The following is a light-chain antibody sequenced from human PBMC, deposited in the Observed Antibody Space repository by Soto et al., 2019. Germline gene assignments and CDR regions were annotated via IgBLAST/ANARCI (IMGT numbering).Light chain of an antibody. J-gene: IGKJ1*01. CDR2: DAS. CDR1: QSISDY. CDR3: QQYSDSSGA. V-gene: IGKV1-5*01. Sequence: DIQMTQSPSTLSASVGDRVIITCRASQSISDYLAWYQQKPGKAPKLLIYDASNLESGVPSRFSGSGSGTDFTLTISSLQPDDFATYYCQQYSDSSGAFGQGTKVDIK.